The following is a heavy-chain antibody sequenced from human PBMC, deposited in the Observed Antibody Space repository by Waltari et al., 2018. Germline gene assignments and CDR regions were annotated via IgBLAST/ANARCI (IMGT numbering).Heavy chain of an antibody. CDR3: ARVTSGLAVAGTQAEAFDI. D-gene: IGHD6-19*01. CDR1: GYTFTSYY. CDR2: LNPSGGST. Sequence: QVQLVQSGAEVKKPGASVKVSCKASGYTFTSYYMHWVRQAPGHGLEWMGILNPSGGSTSYAKKFQGRVTMTRDTSTSTVYMELSSLRSEDTAVYYCARVTSGLAVAGTQAEAFDIWGQGTMVTVSS. V-gene: IGHV1-46*01. J-gene: IGHJ3*02.